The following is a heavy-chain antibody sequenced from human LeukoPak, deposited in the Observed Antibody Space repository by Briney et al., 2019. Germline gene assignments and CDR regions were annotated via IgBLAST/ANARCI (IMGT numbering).Heavy chain of an antibody. CDR3: AKDGQYYDFWSGYLPDYFDY. CDR2: ISGSGGST. D-gene: IGHD3-3*01. CDR1: GFTFSSYA. J-gene: IGHJ4*02. Sequence: GGSLRLSCAASGFTFSSYAMSWVRQAPGKGLEWVSAISGSGGSTYYADSVKGRFTISRDNSKNTLYLQMNSLRAEDTAVYYCAKDGQYYDFWSGYLPDYFDYWGQGTLVTVSS. V-gene: IGHV3-23*01.